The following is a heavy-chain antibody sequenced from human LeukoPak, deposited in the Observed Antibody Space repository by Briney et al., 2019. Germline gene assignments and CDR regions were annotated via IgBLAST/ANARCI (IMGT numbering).Heavy chain of an antibody. Sequence: GGSLRLSCRVSGFTFRRYWMHWVRQAPGKGLMWVSRLNTAGTITTYADSVKGRFTISRDNSKNTLYLQMNSLRAEDTAVYYCANLNGGDYFDYWGQGTLVTVSS. D-gene: IGHD3-10*01. CDR1: GFTFRRYW. V-gene: IGHV3-74*01. J-gene: IGHJ4*02. CDR3: ANLNGGDYFDY. CDR2: LNTAGTIT.